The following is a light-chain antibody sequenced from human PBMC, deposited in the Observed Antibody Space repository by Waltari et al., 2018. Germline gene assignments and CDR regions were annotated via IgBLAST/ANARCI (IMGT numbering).Light chain of an antibody. J-gene: IGKJ3*01. CDR2: DVS. CDR1: QSISNS. V-gene: IGKV3-11*01. Sequence: EIVLTQSPATLSLSPGERATLSCRASQSISNSVGWYQQKPGQAPRLLIYDVSNRATGIPDRFSGSGSGTDFTLTISSIEPEDFAVYYCQQHSDFVTFGPGTTVEIK. CDR3: QQHSDFVT.